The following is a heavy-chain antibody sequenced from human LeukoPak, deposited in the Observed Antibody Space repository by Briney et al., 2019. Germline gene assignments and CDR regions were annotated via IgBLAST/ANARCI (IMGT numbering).Heavy chain of an antibody. J-gene: IGHJ4*02. CDR3: ARIPNYYDSSGYPTPPDY. Sequence: SGPTLVKPTQTLRLTCTFSGFSLSTTGMCVSWIRQPPGKALEWLARLDWDDDKYYSTSLKTRLTISKDTSKNQVVLTMTNMDPVDTATYYCARIPNYYDSSGYPTPPDYWGQGTLVTVSS. D-gene: IGHD3-22*01. CDR2: LDWDDDK. CDR1: GFSLSTTGMC. V-gene: IGHV2-70*11.